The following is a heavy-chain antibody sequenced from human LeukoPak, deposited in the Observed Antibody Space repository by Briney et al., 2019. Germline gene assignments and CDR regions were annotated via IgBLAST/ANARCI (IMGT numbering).Heavy chain of an antibody. D-gene: IGHD1-14*01. CDR3: TRNPDGRNWFDP. Sequence: PGGSLRLSCAASGFTFSHHWMHWVRQAPGKGLVWVSHISSDESSTTYADSVKGRFTISRDNRKNTLYLQMNSLRVDDTAMYYCTRNPDGRNWFDPWGQGTLVTVSS. J-gene: IGHJ5*02. CDR2: ISSDESST. CDR1: GFTFSHHW. V-gene: IGHV3-74*01.